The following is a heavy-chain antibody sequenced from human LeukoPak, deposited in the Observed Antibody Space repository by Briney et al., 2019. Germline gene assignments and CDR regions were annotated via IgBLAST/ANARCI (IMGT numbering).Heavy chain of an antibody. Sequence: ASVKVSCKASGYTFTSYYMHWVRQAPGQGLEWMGIINPSGGSTSYAQKFQGRVTITTDESTSTAYMELSSLRSEDTAVYYCALGGFGELILRYWGQGTLVTVSS. CDR3: ALGGFGELILRY. J-gene: IGHJ4*02. CDR2: INPSGGST. V-gene: IGHV1-46*01. D-gene: IGHD3-10*01. CDR1: GYTFTSYY.